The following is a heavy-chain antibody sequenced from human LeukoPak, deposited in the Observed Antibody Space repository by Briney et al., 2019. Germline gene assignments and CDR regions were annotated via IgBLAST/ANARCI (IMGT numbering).Heavy chain of an antibody. D-gene: IGHD2-8*01. J-gene: IGHJ6*03. V-gene: IGHV1-2*02. Sequence: GASVKVSCKASGYTFNGYYIHWVRQAPGQGLEWMGWINPNSGGTNYAQKFQGRVTMTRDTSISTAYMEMSSLTSDDTAVYYCARSARHCNNGVCFTDYYIDLWGKGTTVIVSS. CDR2: INPNSGGT. CDR3: ARSARHCNNGVCFTDYYIDL. CDR1: GYTFNGYY.